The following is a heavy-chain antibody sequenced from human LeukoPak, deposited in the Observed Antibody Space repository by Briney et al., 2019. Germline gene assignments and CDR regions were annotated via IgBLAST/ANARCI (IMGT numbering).Heavy chain of an antibody. D-gene: IGHD3-22*01. CDR1: GFSFSGYW. V-gene: IGHV3-7*01. CDR2: IKQDGSVK. Sequence: GGSLRLSCAASGFSFSGYWMSWVRQTPGKGLEWVANIKQDGSVKNSVDSMKGRFTISRDNSKNTLYLQMNSLRAEDTAVYYCARDPPYYYDSSGYFGAFDIWGQGTMVTVSS. J-gene: IGHJ3*02. CDR3: ARDPPYYYDSSGYFGAFDI.